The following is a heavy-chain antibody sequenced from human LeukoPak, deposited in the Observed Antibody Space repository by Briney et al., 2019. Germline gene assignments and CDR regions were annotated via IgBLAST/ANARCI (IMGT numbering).Heavy chain of an antibody. J-gene: IGHJ4*02. Sequence: SETLSLTCTVSGGSISSYYWSWIRQPAGKGLEWIGRIYTSGSTNYNPSLKSRVTMSVDTSKNQFSLKLSSVTAADTAVYYCARDPYISGWYYFDYWGQGTLVTVSS. CDR2: IYTSGST. CDR3: ARDPYISGWYYFDY. V-gene: IGHV4-4*07. D-gene: IGHD6-19*01. CDR1: GGSISSYY.